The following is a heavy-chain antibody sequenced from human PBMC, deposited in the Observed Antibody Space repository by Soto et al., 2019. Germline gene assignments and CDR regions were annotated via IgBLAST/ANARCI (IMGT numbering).Heavy chain of an antibody. J-gene: IGHJ4*02. V-gene: IGHV3-30-3*01. Sequence: QVQLVESGGGVVQPGRSLRLSCAASGFTFSSYAMHWVRQAPGKGLEWVAVISYDGSNKYYADSVKGRFTISRDNSKNPLYLQMNSLRAEDTAVYYCARDEYYYDSSGYLAYWGQGPLVTVSS. CDR2: ISYDGSNK. CDR3: ARDEYYYDSSGYLAY. D-gene: IGHD3-22*01. CDR1: GFTFSSYA.